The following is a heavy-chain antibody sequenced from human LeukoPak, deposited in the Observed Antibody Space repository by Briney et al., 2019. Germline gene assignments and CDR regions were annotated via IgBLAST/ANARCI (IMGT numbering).Heavy chain of an antibody. Sequence: GASVKVSCKASGYTFTGYYMHWVRQAPGQGLEWMGWINPNSGGTNYAQKFQGRVTMTRDTSISTAYMELSRLRSDDTAVYYCARDPHSSGWYEGDYWGQGTLVTVSS. D-gene: IGHD6-19*01. J-gene: IGHJ4*02. CDR3: ARDPHSSGWYEGDY. V-gene: IGHV1-2*02. CDR1: GYTFTGYY. CDR2: INPNSGGT.